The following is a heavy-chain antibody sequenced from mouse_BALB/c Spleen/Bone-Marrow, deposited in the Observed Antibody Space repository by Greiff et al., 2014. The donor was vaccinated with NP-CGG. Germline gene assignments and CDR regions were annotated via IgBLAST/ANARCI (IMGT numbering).Heavy chain of an antibody. CDR2: INPINGDT. V-gene: IGHV1-26*01. CDR1: GYTFTDYY. Sequence: VQLQQSGPELVKPGASVKMSCKASGYTFTDYYMKWVKQSHGESLEWIGDINPINGDTFYNQKFKGKVTLTVDKSSSTAYMQLDSLTSEDFAVYYCAMGVRLYWYFDVWGAGTTVTVSS. J-gene: IGHJ1*01. D-gene: IGHD2-14*01. CDR3: AMGVRLYWYFDV.